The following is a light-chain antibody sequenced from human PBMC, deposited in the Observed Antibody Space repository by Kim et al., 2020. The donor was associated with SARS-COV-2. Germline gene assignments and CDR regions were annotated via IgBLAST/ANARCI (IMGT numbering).Light chain of an antibody. J-gene: IGKJ2*01. CDR3: QQYDTWPT. V-gene: IGKV3-15*01. CDR2: GAS. Sequence: EIVMTQSPATLSVSPGERATLSCSASQSVRNNLAWYQQIPGQAPRLLIHGASTGATGIPARFSGSGSGTEFTLTISSLQSEDFAVYYCQQYDTWPTFGQGTKLEI. CDR1: QSVRNN.